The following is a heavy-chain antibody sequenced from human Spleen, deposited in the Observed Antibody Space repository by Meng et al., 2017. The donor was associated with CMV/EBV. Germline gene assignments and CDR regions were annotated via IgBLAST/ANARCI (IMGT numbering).Heavy chain of an antibody. V-gene: IGHV4-34*01. Sequence: HARLPQWGGPPFEHAATIPLTCSVLGGSFSGYYWGSCRQPPGKGLGGLGEIKKRGNTNYYPSLKGRVTISVDTSKNQSSLKLSSVTAADTAVYYCARGAYSSSWNFDYWGQGTLVTVFS. CDR1: GGSFSGYY. J-gene: IGHJ4*02. D-gene: IGHD6-13*01. CDR3: ARGAYSSSWNFDY. CDR2: IKKRGNT.